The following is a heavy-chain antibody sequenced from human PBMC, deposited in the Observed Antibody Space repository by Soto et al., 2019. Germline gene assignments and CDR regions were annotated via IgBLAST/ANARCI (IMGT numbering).Heavy chain of an antibody. CDR1: GFTFSSYG. V-gene: IGHV3-30*18. Sequence: GGSLRLSCAASGFTFSSYGMHWVRQAPGKGLEWVAVISYDGSNKYYADSVKGRFTISRDNSKNTLYLQMNSLRAEDTAVYYCAKDGGYCSSTSCYAPIYYYYYMDVWGKGTTVTVSS. CDR3: AKDGGYCSSTSCYAPIYYYYYMDV. D-gene: IGHD2-2*01. CDR2: ISYDGSNK. J-gene: IGHJ6*03.